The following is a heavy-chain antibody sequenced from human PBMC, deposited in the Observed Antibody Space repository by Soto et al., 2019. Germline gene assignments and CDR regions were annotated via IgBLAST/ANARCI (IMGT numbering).Heavy chain of an antibody. V-gene: IGHV4-4*07. J-gene: IGHJ5*02. D-gene: IGHD3-3*01. CDR2: IYSSGGT. CDR1: GGTISGYY. CDR3: ARGQRFSDWFDP. Sequence: QVQLQESGPGLVKPSETLSLNCTVTGGTISGYYWTWIRQSAGGGLEWIGRIYSSGGTNYNPSLKSRVTISLDTSMNHFSLMLSSVTAADTAVYYCARGQRFSDWFDPWGQGTLVTVSS.